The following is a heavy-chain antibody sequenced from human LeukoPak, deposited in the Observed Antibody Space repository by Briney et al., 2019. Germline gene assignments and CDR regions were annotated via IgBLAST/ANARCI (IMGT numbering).Heavy chain of an antibody. Sequence: GGSLRLSCAASGFTFSSYGMHWVRQAPGKGLEWVAFIRYDGSNKYYADSVKGRFTISRDNSKNTLYLQMNRLRAEDTAVYYCAKDFTIFGVVPDAFDIWGQGTMVTVSS. CDR3: AKDFTIFGVVPDAFDI. D-gene: IGHD3-3*01. V-gene: IGHV3-30*02. CDR2: IRYDGSNK. CDR1: GFTFSSYG. J-gene: IGHJ3*02.